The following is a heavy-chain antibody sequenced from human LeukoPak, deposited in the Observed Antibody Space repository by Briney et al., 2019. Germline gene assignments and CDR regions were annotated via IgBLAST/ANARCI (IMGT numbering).Heavy chain of an antibody. CDR2: FDPEDGET. CDR1: GYTLTELS. D-gene: IGHD1-26*01. V-gene: IGHV1-24*01. J-gene: IGHJ3*02. Sequence: WASVKVSCKVSGYTLTELSMHWVRQAPGKGLEWMGGFDPEDGETIYAQKFQGRVTMTEDTSTDTAYMELSSLRSEGTAVYYCATEADSGSYSVDAFDIWGQGTMVTVSS. CDR3: ATEADSGSYSVDAFDI.